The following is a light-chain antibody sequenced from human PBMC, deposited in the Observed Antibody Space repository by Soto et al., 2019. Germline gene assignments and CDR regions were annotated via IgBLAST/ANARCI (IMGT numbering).Light chain of an antibody. V-gene: IGLV2-23*01. Sequence: QSALTQPASVSGSPGQSITISCTGTSSDVGSYNLVSWYQQHPGKAPKLMIYENIKRPSGVSDRFSGSKSGNTASLTISGLQAEDEADYYCCSYAGSDNWAFGGGTKLTVL. J-gene: IGLJ3*02. CDR3: CSYAGSDNWA. CDR1: SSDVGSYNL. CDR2: ENI.